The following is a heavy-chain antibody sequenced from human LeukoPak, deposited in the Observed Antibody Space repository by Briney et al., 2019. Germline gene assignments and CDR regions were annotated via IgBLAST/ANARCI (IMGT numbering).Heavy chain of an antibody. CDR2: ITSSGAYT. CDR3: ARGSGWTLFDY. V-gene: IGHV3-23*01. CDR1: GFTFSSYA. Sequence: PGGSLRLSCAASGFTFSSYAMSWVRQAPGKGLEWVSAITSSGAYTFYADSVKGRLTISRDNSRNTLYLQMNSLRAEDTAIYYCARGSGWTLFDYWGQGTLVTVSS. D-gene: IGHD6-19*01. J-gene: IGHJ4*02.